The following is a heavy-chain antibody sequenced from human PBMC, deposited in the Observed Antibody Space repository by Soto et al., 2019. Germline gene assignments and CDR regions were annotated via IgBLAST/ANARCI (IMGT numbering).Heavy chain of an antibody. CDR1: GGTFSSYA. J-gene: IGHJ5*02. V-gene: IGHV1-69*13. CDR2: IIPIFGTA. Sequence: SVKVSCKASGGTFSSYAISWVRQAPGQGLEWMGGIIPIFGTANYAQKFQGRVPITADESTSTAYMELSSLRSEDTAVYYCARGELDYDFWRGYPSYNWFDPWGQGTLVTVSS. CDR3: ARGELDYDFWRGYPSYNWFDP. D-gene: IGHD3-3*01.